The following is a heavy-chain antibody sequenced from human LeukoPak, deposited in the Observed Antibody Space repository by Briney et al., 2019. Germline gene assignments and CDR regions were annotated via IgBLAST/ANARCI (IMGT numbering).Heavy chain of an antibody. D-gene: IGHD6-19*01. CDR1: GFTFITYA. J-gene: IGHJ4*02. V-gene: IGHV3-23*01. CDR2: ITSGGST. Sequence: GGSLRLSCAASGFTFITYAMSWVRQAPGKGLEWISAITSGGSTYYADSVKGRFTISRDNSKNTLYLQMNSLRAEDTAVYYCARGRPGGWIDYWGQGTQVTVSS. CDR3: ARGRPGGWIDY.